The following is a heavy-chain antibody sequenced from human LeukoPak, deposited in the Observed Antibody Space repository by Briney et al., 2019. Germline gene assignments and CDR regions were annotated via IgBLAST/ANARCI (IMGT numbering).Heavy chain of an antibody. CDR3: ARGQGETEDYFDY. V-gene: IGHV4-34*01. CDR2: INHSGST. Sequence: SETLSLTCAVYGGSFSGYYWSWIRQPPGKGLEWIGEINHSGSTNYNPSLKSRVTISVDTSKNQFSLKLSSVTAADTAVYYCARGQGETEDYFDYWGQGTLVTVSS. D-gene: IGHD3-16*01. CDR1: GGSFSGYY. J-gene: IGHJ4*02.